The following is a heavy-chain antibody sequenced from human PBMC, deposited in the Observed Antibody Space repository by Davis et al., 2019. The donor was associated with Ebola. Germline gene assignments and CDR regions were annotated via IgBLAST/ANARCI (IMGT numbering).Heavy chain of an antibody. V-gene: IGHV3-49*04. CDR2: IRSKAYGGTT. CDR1: GFTFGDYA. J-gene: IGHJ5*02. D-gene: IGHD6-19*01. Sequence: PGGSLRLSCTASGFTFGDYAMSWVRQAPGKGLEWVGFIRSKAYGGTTEYAASVKGRFTISRDDSKSIAYLQMNSLKTEDTAVYYCTRVNGWSVRQRFDPWGQGTLVTVSS. CDR3: TRVNGWSVRQRFDP.